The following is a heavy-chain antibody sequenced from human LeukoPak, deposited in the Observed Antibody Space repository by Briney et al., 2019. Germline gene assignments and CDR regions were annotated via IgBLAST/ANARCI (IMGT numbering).Heavy chain of an antibody. CDR3: ARESIAVAGPYFDY. J-gene: IGHJ4*02. Sequence: PGGSLRLSCAASGFTFSSYAMHWVRQAPGKGLEWVAVILYDGSNKYYADSVKGRFTISRDNSKNTLYLQMNSLRAEDTAVYYCARESIAVAGPYFDYWGQGTLVTVSS. D-gene: IGHD6-19*01. V-gene: IGHV3-30*04. CDR1: GFTFSSYA. CDR2: ILYDGSNK.